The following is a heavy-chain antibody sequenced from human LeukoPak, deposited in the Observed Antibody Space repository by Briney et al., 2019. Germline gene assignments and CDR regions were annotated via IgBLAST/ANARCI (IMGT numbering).Heavy chain of an antibody. Sequence: SVTVSRKSSGGPFNNYAINWVRQAPGQGLEWMGRIIPSLNRSNYAQIRLTITADTSTATAYMELSGLRYEDTAVYYCARRTDHVDDAFDVWGQGTMVTVTS. V-gene: IGHV1-69*04. CDR1: GGPFNNYA. CDR3: ARRTDHVDDAFDV. D-gene: IGHD3/OR15-3a*01. CDR2: IIPSLNRS. J-gene: IGHJ3*01.